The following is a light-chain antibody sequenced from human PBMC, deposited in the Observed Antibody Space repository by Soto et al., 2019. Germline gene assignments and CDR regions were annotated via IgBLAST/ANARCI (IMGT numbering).Light chain of an antibody. CDR1: QRITPY. J-gene: IGKJ1*01. V-gene: IGKV1-39*01. CDR3: QQSYTNPKT. CDR2: AAS. Sequence: IQLTQSPSSLSASVGDRVTITCRASQRITPYLNWYQQKPGKAPKLLIYAASNLQSGVPSRFSGYGSGTDFILTISSLQPEDFATYYCQQSYTNPKTFGQGTKVDIK.